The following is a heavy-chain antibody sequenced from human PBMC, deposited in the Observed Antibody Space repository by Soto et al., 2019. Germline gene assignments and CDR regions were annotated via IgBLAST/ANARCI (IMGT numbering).Heavy chain of an antibody. V-gene: IGHV1-2*02. CDR1: GYTFTRYY. CDR3: ARVVPAAIPPGPNNWNFDY. D-gene: IGHD2-2*02. Sequence: ASVKVSGKASGYTFTRYYLHWVRQAPGQGLEWMGWINPNSGGTNYAQKFQGRVTMTRDTSISTAYMELSRLRSDDTAVYECARVVPAAIPPGPNNWNFDYWGQGTLVTVSS. J-gene: IGHJ4*02. CDR2: INPNSGGT.